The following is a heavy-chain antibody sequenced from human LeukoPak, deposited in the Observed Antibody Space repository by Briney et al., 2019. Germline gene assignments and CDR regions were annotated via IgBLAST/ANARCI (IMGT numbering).Heavy chain of an antibody. CDR3: AKSPVPSCRGPFCNPIAT. Sequence: GGSLRLSCAASGFTFSSYGMSWVRQAPGKGLEWVSAISGSGGSTYYADSVKGRFTISRDNSRNTLYLQMNTLRAEDTAVYFCAKSPVPSCRGPFCNPIATCGQGNLVTVPS. D-gene: IGHD2/OR15-2a*01. J-gene: IGHJ5*02. V-gene: IGHV3-23*01. CDR2: ISGSGGST. CDR1: GFTFSSYG.